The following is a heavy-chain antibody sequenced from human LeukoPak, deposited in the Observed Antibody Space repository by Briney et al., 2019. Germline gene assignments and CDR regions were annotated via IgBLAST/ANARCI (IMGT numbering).Heavy chain of an antibody. CDR1: GGSFSGYY. V-gene: IGHV4-34*01. Sequence: SETLSLTCAVYGGSFSGYYWSWIRQPPGKGLEWIGEINRSGSTNYNPSLKSRVTISVDTSRNQFSLKLSSVTAADTAVYYCARGQSYGSGGSCYVIWGQGTMVTVSS. J-gene: IGHJ3*02. CDR2: INRSGST. D-gene: IGHD2-15*01. CDR3: ARGQSYGSGGSCYVI.